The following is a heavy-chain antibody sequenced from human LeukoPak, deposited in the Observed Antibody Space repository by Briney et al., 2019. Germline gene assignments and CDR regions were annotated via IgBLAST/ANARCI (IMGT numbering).Heavy chain of an antibody. V-gene: IGHV3-30-3*01. J-gene: IGHJ4*02. CDR3: ARDSDAPGDY. CDR1: GFTFSSYA. Sequence: GRSLRLSCAASGFTFSSYAMHWVRPAPGKGLEWVAVISYDGSNKYYADSVKGRFTISRDNSKNTLYLQMNSLRAEDTAAYYCARDSDAPGDYWGQGTPVTVSS. CDR2: ISYDGSNK.